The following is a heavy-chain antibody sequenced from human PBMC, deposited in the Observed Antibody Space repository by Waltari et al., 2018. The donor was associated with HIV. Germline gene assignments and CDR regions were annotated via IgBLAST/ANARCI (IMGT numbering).Heavy chain of an antibody. CDR3: ATSYDSSGCD. CDR1: GFSFSSYW. D-gene: IGHD3-22*01. J-gene: IGHJ4*02. CDR2: IKEDGSAK. Sequence: EVQLVESGGGLVQPGGSLSLSCAASGFSFSSYWMSWVRQAPGKGLEWVANIKEDGSAKYYVNSVKGRFTISRDNAKNSLYLQMNSLRAEDTAVYYCATSYDSSGCDWGQGTLVTVSS. V-gene: IGHV3-7*01.